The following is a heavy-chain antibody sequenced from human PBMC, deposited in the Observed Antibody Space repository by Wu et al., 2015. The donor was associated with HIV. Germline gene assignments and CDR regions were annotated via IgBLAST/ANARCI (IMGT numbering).Heavy chain of an antibody. D-gene: IGHD3-16*01. Sequence: VQSGAELKKPGASMTVSCKTSGDTFNTYGFTWVRQAPGQGLEWMGWINDKGLTNYAQKFQGRVTMTTDTSTNTAYLQLTSLTSDDTAIYYCARGGGDRIDDPFDIWGQGTMVTV. J-gene: IGHJ3*02. CDR2: INDKGLT. V-gene: IGHV1-18*01. CDR3: ARGGGDRIDDPFDI. CDR1: GDTFNTYG.